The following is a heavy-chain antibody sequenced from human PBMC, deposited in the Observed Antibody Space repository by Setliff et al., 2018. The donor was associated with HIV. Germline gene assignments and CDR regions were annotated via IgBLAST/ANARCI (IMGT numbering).Heavy chain of an antibody. D-gene: IGHD3-22*01. CDR1: GYTFTGYY. CDR2: INPNSGGT. CDR3: ARFRRSGYNYVEGTALAY. J-gene: IGHJ4*02. V-gene: IGHV1-2*06. Sequence: GASVKVSCKASGYTFTGYYMHWVRQAPGQGLEWMGRINPNSGGTNYAQKFQGRVTMTRDTSISTAYMELSRLRSDDTAVYYCARFRRSGYNYVEGTALAYWGQGTLVTVSS.